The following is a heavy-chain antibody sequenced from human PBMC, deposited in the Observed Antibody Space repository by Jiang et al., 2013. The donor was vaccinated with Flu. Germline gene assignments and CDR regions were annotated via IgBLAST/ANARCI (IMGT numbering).Heavy chain of an antibody. J-gene: IGHJ4*02. V-gene: IGHV3-49*02. D-gene: IGHD3-10*02. CDR2: IRSKAYGGTT. CDR3: TRDLLLCGY. Sequence: KGLEWVGFIRSKAYGGTTEYAASVKGRFTISRGDSKSIAYLQMNSLKTEDTAVYYCTRDLLLCGYWGQGTLVTVSS.